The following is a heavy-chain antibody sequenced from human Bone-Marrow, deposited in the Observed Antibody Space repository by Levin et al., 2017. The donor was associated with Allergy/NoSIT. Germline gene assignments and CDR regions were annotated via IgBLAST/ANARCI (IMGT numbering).Heavy chain of an antibody. J-gene: IGHJ4*02. V-gene: IGHV3-33*01. CDR3: ASEARQHLLQGGY. CDR1: GFIFSRYA. Sequence: GESLKISCAASGFIFSRYAIHWVRQAPGKGLEWVAVIWYDGSHEYYADSVKGRFTISRDNSKNTLYLQMDSLRAEDTAVYYCASEARQHLLQGGYWGQGTLFSVSS. CDR2: IWYDGSHE. D-gene: IGHD3-16*01.